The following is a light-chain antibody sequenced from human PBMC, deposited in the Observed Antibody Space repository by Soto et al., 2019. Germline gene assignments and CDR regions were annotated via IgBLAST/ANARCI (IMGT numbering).Light chain of an antibody. J-gene: IGKJ2*01. CDR1: QSVSSF. CDR2: DIS. CDR3: QVRSNWRYT. V-gene: IGKV3-11*01. Sequence: FVLTQSPATLSLSPGERASLSCRASQSVSSFLAWDQQKPGQAPRLLIYDISNRAAGIPARFSGSGSGTDFTLTISSLEPEDFAVYYCQVRSNWRYTFGQGTMLESK.